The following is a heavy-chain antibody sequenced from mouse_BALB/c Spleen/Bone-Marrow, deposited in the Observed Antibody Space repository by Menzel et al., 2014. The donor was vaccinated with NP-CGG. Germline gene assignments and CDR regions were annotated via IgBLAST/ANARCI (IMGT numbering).Heavy chain of an antibody. CDR3: ARSTTVVVRYWYFDV. V-gene: IGHV1S81*02. Sequence: QVQLQQPGAELVKPGASVKLSCKASGYTFTSYWMHWEKQRPGQGLEWIGEIDPSNGRTNYNEKFKNKATLTVDKSSSTAYMQLSSLTSEDSAVYYCARSTTVVVRYWYFDVWGAGTTVTVSS. J-gene: IGHJ1*01. D-gene: IGHD1-1*01. CDR2: IDPSNGRT. CDR1: GYTFTSYW.